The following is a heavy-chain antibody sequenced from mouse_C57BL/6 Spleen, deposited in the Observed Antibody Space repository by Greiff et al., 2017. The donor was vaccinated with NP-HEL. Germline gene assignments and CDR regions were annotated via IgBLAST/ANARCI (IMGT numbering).Heavy chain of an antibody. D-gene: IGHD2-1*01. J-gene: IGHJ1*03. CDR2: IDPSDSYT. Sequence: QVQLQQPGAELVKPGASVKLSCKASGYTFTSYWMQWVKQRPGQGLEWLGEIDPSDSYTNYKHKYKGKAIVNVDTYFTTAYMQLSSLTSEDSAVYYCARGIYDGNPSGYFDVWGTGTTVTVSS. CDR1: GYTFTSYW. V-gene: IGHV1-50*01. CDR3: ARGIYDGNPSGYFDV.